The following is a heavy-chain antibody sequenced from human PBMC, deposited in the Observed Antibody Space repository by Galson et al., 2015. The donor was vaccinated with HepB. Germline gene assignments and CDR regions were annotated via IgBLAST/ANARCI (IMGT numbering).Heavy chain of an antibody. Sequence: CAISGDSVSSNSAAWNWIRQSPSRGLEWLGRTYYRSKWYNDYAVSVKSRITINPDTSKNQFSLQLNSVTPEDTAVYYCAKEVNYGGNLPTDYWGQGILVTVSS. J-gene: IGHJ4*02. CDR1: GDSVSSNSAA. CDR2: TYYRSKWYN. CDR3: AKEVNYGGNLPTDY. V-gene: IGHV6-1*01. D-gene: IGHD4-23*01.